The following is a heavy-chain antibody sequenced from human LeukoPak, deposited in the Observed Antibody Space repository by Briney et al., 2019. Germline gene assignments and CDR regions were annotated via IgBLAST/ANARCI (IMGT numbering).Heavy chain of an antibody. D-gene: IGHD2/OR15-2a*01. CDR3: ARDRAYSTFDY. Sequence: GRSLRLSCTASEITFSSSWMTWVRQAPGKGLAWLANINEDGSTKNYVDSVKGRFSISRDNAKKSLYLQMNSLRAEDTAVYYCARDRAYSTFDYWGQGTLVTVSS. CDR2: INEDGSTK. V-gene: IGHV3-7*03. J-gene: IGHJ4*02. CDR1: EITFSSSW.